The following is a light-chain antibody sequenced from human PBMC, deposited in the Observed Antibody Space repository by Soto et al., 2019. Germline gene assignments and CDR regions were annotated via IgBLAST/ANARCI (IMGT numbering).Light chain of an antibody. V-gene: IGLV2-14*01. CDR2: DVS. CDR1: SSDVGTYNS. Sequence: QSVLTQPASVSGSPGQSITISCTGTSSDVGTYNSVSWYQQYPGKAPKLMIHDVSNRPSGVSNRFSGSKSGNTASLTISGLQAEDEADYYCSSYTRSSSYVFGSGTQLTVL. J-gene: IGLJ1*01. CDR3: SSYTRSSSYV.